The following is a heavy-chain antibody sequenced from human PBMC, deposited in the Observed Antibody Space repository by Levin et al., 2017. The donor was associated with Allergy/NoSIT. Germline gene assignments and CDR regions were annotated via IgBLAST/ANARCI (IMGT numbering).Heavy chain of an antibody. CDR2: IIPILGIA. CDR3: ARDPLHCSSTSCYASMLDY. J-gene: IGHJ4*02. D-gene: IGHD2-2*01. Sequence: SVKVSCKASGGTFSSYTISWVRQAPGQGLEWMGRIIPILGIANYAQKFQGRVTITADKSTSTAYMELSSLRSEDTAVYYCARDPLHCSSTSCYASMLDYWGQGTLVTVSS. CDR1: GGTFSSYT. V-gene: IGHV1-69*04.